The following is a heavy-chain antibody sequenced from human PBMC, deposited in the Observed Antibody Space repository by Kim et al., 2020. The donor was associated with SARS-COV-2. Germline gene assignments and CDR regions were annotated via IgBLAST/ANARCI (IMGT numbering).Heavy chain of an antibody. Sequence: GGSLRLSCAASGFTFSSYAMTWVRQAPGKGLEWVSSIRGGSDSTYYADSVKGRFAISRDNSESTLYLQMNSLRAEDTAVYYCTKYIATRAYFDYWGQGALVTVSS. J-gene: IGHJ4*02. CDR2: IRGGSDST. V-gene: IGHV3-23*01. D-gene: IGHD6-6*01. CDR3: TKYIATRAYFDY. CDR1: GFTFSSYA.